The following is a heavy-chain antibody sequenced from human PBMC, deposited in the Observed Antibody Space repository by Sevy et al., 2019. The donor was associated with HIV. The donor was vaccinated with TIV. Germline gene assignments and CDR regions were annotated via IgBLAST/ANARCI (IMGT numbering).Heavy chain of an antibody. Sequence: GGSLRLSCAASGFTFNNYAMSWVRQAPGKGLEGKGLEWVSTISGGGGGTYYADSVRGRFTISRDNSKNTLYLQVNSLRVEDTAVYYCARPRANYVDHYFFYAMDVWGQGTTVTVSS. CDR3: ARPRANYVDHYFFYAMDV. V-gene: IGHV3-23*01. CDR1: GFTFNNYA. CDR2: ISGGGGGT. J-gene: IGHJ6*02. D-gene: IGHD4-17*01.